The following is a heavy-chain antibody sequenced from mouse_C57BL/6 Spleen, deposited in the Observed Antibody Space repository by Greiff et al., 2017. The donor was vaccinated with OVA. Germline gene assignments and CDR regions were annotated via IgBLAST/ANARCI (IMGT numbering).Heavy chain of an antibody. Sequence: QVQLQQSGAELVKPGASVKLSCKASGYTFTSYWMHWVKQRPGRGLEWIGRIDPNSGGTKYNEKFKGKATLTVDKPSSTAYMQLSSLTSEDSAVYYCASPYYGYDVFAYWGQGTLVTVSA. CDR2: IDPNSGGT. CDR1: GYTFTSYW. CDR3: ASPYYGYDVFAY. D-gene: IGHD2-9*01. J-gene: IGHJ3*01. V-gene: IGHV1-72*01.